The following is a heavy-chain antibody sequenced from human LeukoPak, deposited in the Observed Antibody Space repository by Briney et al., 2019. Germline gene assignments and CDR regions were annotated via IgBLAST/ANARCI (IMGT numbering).Heavy chain of an antibody. CDR1: GGSISSSSYY. CDR2: IYYSGST. D-gene: IGHD3-3*01. Sequence: SETLSLTCTVSGGSISSSSYYWGWIRQPPGKGLERIGSIYYSGSTYYNPSLKSRVTISVDTSKNKFSLKLSSVTAADTAVYYCARGGYGFLKYYYYYMDVWGKGTTVTVSS. J-gene: IGHJ6*03. CDR3: ARGGYGFLKYYYYYMDV. V-gene: IGHV4-39*01.